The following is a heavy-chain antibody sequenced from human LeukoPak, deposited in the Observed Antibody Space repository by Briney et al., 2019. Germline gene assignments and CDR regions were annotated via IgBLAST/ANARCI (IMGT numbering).Heavy chain of an antibody. D-gene: IGHD2-8*02. CDR3: ARDTGGYYYYYAMDV. Sequence: PGGSLRLSCAASGFTFSSYAMHWVRQAPGKGLEWVAVISYDGSNKYYADSVKGRFTISRDNSKNTLYLQMNSLGADDTALYYCARDTGGYYYYYAMDVWGQGTTVTVSS. V-gene: IGHV3-30*04. CDR2: ISYDGSNK. CDR1: GFTFSSYA. J-gene: IGHJ6*02.